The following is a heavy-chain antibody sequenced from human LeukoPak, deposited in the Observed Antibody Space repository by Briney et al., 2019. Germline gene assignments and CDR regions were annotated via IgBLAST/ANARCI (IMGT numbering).Heavy chain of an antibody. V-gene: IGHV3-33*01. CDR3: ARHGYNYAFDY. D-gene: IGHD5-24*01. Sequence: GRSLRLSCAASGFTFSNYDVHWVRQAPGKGLEWVAVIWYDGSNKYYVDSVKGRFTISRDISKNTLYLQMNSLSAEDTAVYYCARHGYNYAFDYWGQGTLVTVSS. CDR2: IWYDGSNK. J-gene: IGHJ4*02. CDR1: GFTFSNYD.